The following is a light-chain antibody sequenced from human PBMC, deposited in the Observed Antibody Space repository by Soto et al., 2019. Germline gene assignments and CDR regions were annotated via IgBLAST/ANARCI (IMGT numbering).Light chain of an antibody. CDR3: QQYSGCPPWT. J-gene: IGKJ1*01. Sequence: DIQMTQSPSTLSASVGDRVTITCRASQTISVWLAWYQQKMGKAPKLLVYQAASLESGVPSRFSGSGSGTEFTLTISSLQPDDFATYYCQQYSGCPPWTFGQGTKVDIK. V-gene: IGKV1-5*03. CDR2: QAA. CDR1: QTISVW.